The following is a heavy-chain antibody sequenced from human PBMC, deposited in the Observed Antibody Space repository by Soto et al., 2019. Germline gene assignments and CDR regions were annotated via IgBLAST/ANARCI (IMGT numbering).Heavy chain of an antibody. D-gene: IGHD2-21*01. CDR3: ARVIHPQVSTMGGMDV. Sequence: GESLKISCNASAYSFSHKWSAWVGETPGKGLEWLGVIDPLDSYTKYSPSFEGQVTMSVDKSVNTASLLLNSMKASDTAIYFWARVIHPQVSTMGGMDVWGQGTKVTVYS. J-gene: IGHJ6*02. V-gene: IGHV5-51*01. CDR1: AYSFSHKW. CDR2: IDPLDSYT.